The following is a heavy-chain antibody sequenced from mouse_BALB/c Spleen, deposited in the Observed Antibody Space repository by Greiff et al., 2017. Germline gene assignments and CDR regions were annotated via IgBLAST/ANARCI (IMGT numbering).Heavy chain of an antibody. D-gene: IGHD1-2*01. V-gene: IGHV5-6*01. CDR3: ARSFTTATKGCAY. J-gene: IGHJ3*01. CDR2: ISSGGSYT. CDR1: GFTFSSYG. Sequence: EVQRVESGGDLVKPGGSLKLSCAASGFTFSSYGMSWVRQTPDKRLEWVATISSGGSYTYYPDSVKGRFTISRDNAKNTLYLQMSSLKSEDTAMYYCARSFTTATKGCAYWGQGTLVTVSA.